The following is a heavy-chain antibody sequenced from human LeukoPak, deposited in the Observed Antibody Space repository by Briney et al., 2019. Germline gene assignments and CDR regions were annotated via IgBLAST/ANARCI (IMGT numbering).Heavy chain of an antibody. D-gene: IGHD3-10*01. Sequence: ASETLSLTCTVSGGSISSSSYYWDWIRQPPGKGLEWIGSIYYSGSTYYNPSLKSRVTISVDTSKNQFSLKLSSVTAADTAVYYCARYYTRWFGDRSPFDYWGQGTLVTVSS. V-gene: IGHV4-39*07. CDR1: GGSISSSSYY. CDR3: ARYYTRWFGDRSPFDY. CDR2: IYYSGST. J-gene: IGHJ4*02.